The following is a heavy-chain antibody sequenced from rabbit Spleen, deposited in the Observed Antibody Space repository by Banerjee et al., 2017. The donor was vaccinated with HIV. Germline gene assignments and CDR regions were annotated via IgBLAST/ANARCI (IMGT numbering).Heavy chain of an antibody. D-gene: IGHD8-1*01. CDR1: GFTLSSYY. J-gene: IGHJ6*01. Sequence: QLEESEGRLVQPGGSLKLSCTASGFTLSSYYMNWVRQAPGKGLEWIGYIDPIFGITYYANWVNGRFSISRENAQNTVFLQMTSLTAADTATYFCTRDGAGGSYFALWGPGTLVTVS. CDR2: IDPIFGIT. V-gene: IGHV1S7*01. CDR3: TRDGAGGSYFAL.